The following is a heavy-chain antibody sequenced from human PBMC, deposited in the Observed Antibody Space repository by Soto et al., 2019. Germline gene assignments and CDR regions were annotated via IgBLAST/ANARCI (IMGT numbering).Heavy chain of an antibody. CDR3: AREHDSLTGYSYDF. CDR2: IFHSGNT. D-gene: IGHD3-9*01. Sequence: SETLSLTCTVSGVSIRSDGHYWNWIRQLPGKGVEWIGYIFHSGNTYYSPSLKSRVTLSVDKSKNQFSLRLNSVTAADTSLYYCAREHDSLTGYSYDFWGQGTLVTVSS. V-gene: IGHV4-39*07. J-gene: IGHJ4*02. CDR1: GVSIRSDGHY.